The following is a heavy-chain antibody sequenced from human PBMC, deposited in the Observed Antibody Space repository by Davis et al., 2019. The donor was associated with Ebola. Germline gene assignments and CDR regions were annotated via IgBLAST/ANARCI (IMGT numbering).Heavy chain of an antibody. J-gene: IGHJ4*02. CDR3: AKDKGQWELPDH. V-gene: IGHV3-48*01. CDR2: ISSSSSTI. Sequence: PGGSLRLSCAASGFTFSSYSMNWVRQAPGKGLEWVSYISSSSSTIYYADSVKGRFTISRDNSKNTLYLQMNSLRVEDTAVYYCAKDKGQWELPDHWGQGTLVTVSS. CDR1: GFTFSSYS. D-gene: IGHD1-26*01.